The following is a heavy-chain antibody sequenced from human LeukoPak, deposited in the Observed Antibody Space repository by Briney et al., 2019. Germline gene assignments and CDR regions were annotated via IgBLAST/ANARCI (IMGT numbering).Heavy chain of an antibody. CDR2: ISGSGETP. CDR1: GFTFSSYA. CDR3: AKGADLDLVVVPAVRH. V-gene: IGHV3-23*01. J-gene: IGHJ4*02. Sequence: GGSLRLSCAASGFTFSSYAMNWVRQAPGKGLEWVSSISGSGETPYYADSLKGRFTISRDNFKNTLYLQMNSLTAEDTALYYCAKGADLDLVVVPAVRHWGQGTLVTVSS. D-gene: IGHD2-2*03.